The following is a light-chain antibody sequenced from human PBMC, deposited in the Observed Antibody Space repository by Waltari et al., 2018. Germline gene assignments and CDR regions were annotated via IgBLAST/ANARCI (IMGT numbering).Light chain of an antibody. CDR2: DVN. J-gene: IGLJ2*01. CDR1: SSAAGGYNF. CDR3: SSYASSSALA. Sequence: QSALTQPPSVSGSPGQSITISCTGTSSAAGGYNFLSWYQQHPGKAPNLIIYDVNNRPSGVSNRFSGSKSGNTASLTISGLQAEDEADYYCSSYASSSALAFGGGTTLTVL. V-gene: IGLV2-14*01.